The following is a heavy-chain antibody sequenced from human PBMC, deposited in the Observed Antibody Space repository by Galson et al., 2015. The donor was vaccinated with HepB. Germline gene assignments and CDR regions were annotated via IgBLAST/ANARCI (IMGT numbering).Heavy chain of an antibody. CDR1: GFTFGDYA. CDR2: IRSKAYGGTT. Sequence: SLRLSCAASGFTFGDYAMSWVRQAPGKGLEWVGFIRSKAYGGTTEYAASVKGRFTISRDDSKSIAYLQMNSLKTEDTAVYYCTRGLGAYSGSLGYWGQGTLVTVSS. V-gene: IGHV3-49*04. D-gene: IGHD1-26*01. J-gene: IGHJ4*02. CDR3: TRGLGAYSGSLGY.